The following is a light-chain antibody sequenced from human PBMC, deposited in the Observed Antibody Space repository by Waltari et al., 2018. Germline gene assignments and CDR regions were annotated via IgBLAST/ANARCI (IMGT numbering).Light chain of an antibody. V-gene: IGKV1-39*01. CDR1: YSIDKY. CDR3: QQSYGTFT. CDR2: GAS. J-gene: IGKJ3*01. Sequence: ASVGDGITISCRASYSIDKYLTWYQVKPGKAPKLLIYGASTLQSGVPSRFSGSGSGTDFTLTISSLHPEDFATYYCQQSYGTFTFGPGTKVEIK.